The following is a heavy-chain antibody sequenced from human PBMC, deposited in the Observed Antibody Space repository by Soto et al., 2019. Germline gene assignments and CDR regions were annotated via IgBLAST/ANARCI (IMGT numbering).Heavy chain of an antibody. J-gene: IGHJ4*02. CDR1: GFTFGSYG. CDR2: ISNDGTNK. D-gene: IGHD2-2*02. V-gene: IGHV3-30*18. Sequence: QLQLVESGGGAVQPGRSLRLSCAASGFTFGSYGMHWVRQAPGKGLEWVAVISNDGTNKYYEDCVKGRFTISRDNSKNTLYLQMDSLAVEHTAMYYCAKQAHNIPMDFILAYSGQGTLVTVTS. CDR3: AKQAHNIPMDFILAY.